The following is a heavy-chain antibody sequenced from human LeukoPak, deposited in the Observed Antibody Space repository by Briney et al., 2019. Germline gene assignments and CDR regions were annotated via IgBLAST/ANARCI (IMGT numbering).Heavy chain of an antibody. J-gene: IGHJ3*02. V-gene: IGHV4-38-2*02. CDR2: IYHSGST. CDR3: AFRYDAFDI. CDR1: GYSISSGYY. Sequence: SETLSLTCTVSGYSISSGYYWGGIRQPPGKGLEWIGSIYHSGSTYYNPSLKSRVTISVDTSKNQFSLKLSSVTAADTAVYYCAFRYDAFDIWGQGTMVTASS.